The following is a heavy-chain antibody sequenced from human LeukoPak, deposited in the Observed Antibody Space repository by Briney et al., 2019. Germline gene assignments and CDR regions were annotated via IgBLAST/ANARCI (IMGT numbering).Heavy chain of an antibody. J-gene: IGHJ4*02. CDR2: ITGSGDST. Sequence: PGGSLRLSCAASRFTFSNYAMTWVRQAPGKGLEWVSTITGSGDSTSYADSVKGRFTISRDNSKNTLFLQMNSLRAEDTAVYYCAKGAPGPLQYFFDYWGQGTLVTVSS. CDR3: AKGAPGPLQYFFDY. D-gene: IGHD5-24*01. V-gene: IGHV3-23*01. CDR1: RFTFSNYA.